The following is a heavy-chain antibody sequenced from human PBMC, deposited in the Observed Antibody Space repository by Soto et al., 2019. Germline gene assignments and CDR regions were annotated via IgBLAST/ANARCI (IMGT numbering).Heavy chain of an antibody. V-gene: IGHV3-33*01. Sequence: GGSLRLSCAASGFTFSSYGMHWARQAPGKGLEWVAVIWYDGSNKYYADSVKGRFTISRDNSKNTLYLQMNSLRAEDTAVYYCATDEMTDSSGYLYWGQGTLVTVSS. D-gene: IGHD3-22*01. CDR1: GFTFSSYG. CDR3: ATDEMTDSSGYLY. J-gene: IGHJ4*02. CDR2: IWYDGSNK.